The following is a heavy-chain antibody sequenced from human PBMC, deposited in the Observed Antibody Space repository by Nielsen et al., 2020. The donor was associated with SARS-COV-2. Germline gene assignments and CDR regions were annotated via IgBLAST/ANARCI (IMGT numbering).Heavy chain of an antibody. CDR2: ISGSGGST. CDR3: ARDRRGYYDIYVLAAFDI. Sequence: GESLKISCAASGFTFSSYAMSWVSQSPGKGLEWVSAISGSGGSTYYADSVKGRFTISRDNAKNSLYLQMNSLRAEDTAVYFCARDRRGYYDIYVLAAFDIWGQGTMVTVSS. D-gene: IGHD3-22*01. J-gene: IGHJ3*02. V-gene: IGHV3-23*01. CDR1: GFTFSSYA.